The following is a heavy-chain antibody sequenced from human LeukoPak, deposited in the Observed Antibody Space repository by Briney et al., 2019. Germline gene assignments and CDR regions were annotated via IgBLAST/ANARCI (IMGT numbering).Heavy chain of an antibody. CDR3: AKATGPPLVYNWFDP. J-gene: IGHJ5*02. CDR1: GFTFSSYA. V-gene: IGHV3-23*01. D-gene: IGHD6-6*01. CDR2: ISGSGGST. Sequence: GGSLRLSCAASGFTFSSYAMSWVRQAPGKGLEWVSAISGSGGSTYYADSVKGRFTISRDNSKNTLYLQMNSLRAEDTAVYYCAKATGPPLVYNWFDPWGQGTLVTVSS.